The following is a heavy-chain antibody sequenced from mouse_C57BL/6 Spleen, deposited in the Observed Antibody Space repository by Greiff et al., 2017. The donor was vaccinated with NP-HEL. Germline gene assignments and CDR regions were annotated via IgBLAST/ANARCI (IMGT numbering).Heavy chain of an antibody. D-gene: IGHD3-2*02. J-gene: IGHJ2*01. Sequence: EVQLQQSGPELVKPGASVKISCKASGYSFTDYNMNWVKQSNGKSLEWIGVINPNYGTTSYNQKFKGKATLTVDQSSSTAYMQLNSLTSEDSAVYYCARRERMDSSGYVTVFDYWGQGTTLTVSS. CDR2: INPNYGTT. V-gene: IGHV1-39*01. CDR3: ARRERMDSSGYVTVFDY. CDR1: GYSFTDYN.